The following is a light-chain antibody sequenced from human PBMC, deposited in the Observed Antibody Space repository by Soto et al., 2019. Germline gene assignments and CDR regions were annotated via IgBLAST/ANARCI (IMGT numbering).Light chain of an antibody. Sequence: IQLTQSPSSLSASVGDRVTITCRASHSISSYLAWYQQKPGKAPKLLIYAASTLQSGVPSRFSGSGSGTDFTLTISSLQPEDFATYYCQHLNSYPPWTYGQGTKVDIK. CDR2: AAS. V-gene: IGKV1-9*01. CDR3: QHLNSYPPWT. J-gene: IGKJ1*01. CDR1: HSISSY.